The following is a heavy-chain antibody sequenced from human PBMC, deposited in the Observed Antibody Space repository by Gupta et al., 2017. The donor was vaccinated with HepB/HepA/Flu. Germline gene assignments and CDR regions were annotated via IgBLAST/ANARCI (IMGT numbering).Heavy chain of an antibody. J-gene: IGHJ6*02. CDR1: GASISSYF. CDR2: IYYSGTT. V-gene: IGHV4-59*08. Sequence: QVQLQESGPGLVQPSETLSPTCTVSGASISSYFWSWFRQPPGKGLEWIGYIYYSGTTNYNPSLKSRVTISVDTSKNHFSLKLTSVTAADTAVDDGARGRGNYYYYGMGVWGQGTTGTVSS. CDR3: ARGRGNYYYYGMGV.